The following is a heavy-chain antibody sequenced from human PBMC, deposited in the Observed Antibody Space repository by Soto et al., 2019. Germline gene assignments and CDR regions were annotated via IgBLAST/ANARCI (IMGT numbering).Heavy chain of an antibody. V-gene: IGHV1-18*01. D-gene: IGHD6-13*01. Sequence: ASVKVSCKASGYTFTSYGISWVRQAPGQGLEWMGWISAYNGNTNYAQKLQGRVTMTTDTSTSTAYMELRSLRSDDTAVYYCAKDPKAGPPYYFDYWGQGTLVTSPQ. CDR2: ISAYNGNT. J-gene: IGHJ4*02. CDR3: AKDPKAGPPYYFDY. CDR1: GYTFTSYG.